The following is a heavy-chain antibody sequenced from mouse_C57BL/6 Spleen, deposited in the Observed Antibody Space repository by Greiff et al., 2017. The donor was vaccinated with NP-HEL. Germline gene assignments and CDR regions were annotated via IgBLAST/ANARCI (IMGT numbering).Heavy chain of an antibody. Sequence: QVQLQQPGAELVKPGASVKMSCKASCYTFTSYWITWVKQRPGQGLEWIGDIYPGSGSTNYNEKFKSKATLTVDTSSSTAYMQLSSLTSEDSAVYYCARLGDYEDYFDYWGQGTTLTVSS. CDR2: IYPGSGST. V-gene: IGHV1-55*01. CDR3: ARLGDYEDYFDY. CDR1: CYTFTSYW. D-gene: IGHD2-4*01. J-gene: IGHJ2*01.